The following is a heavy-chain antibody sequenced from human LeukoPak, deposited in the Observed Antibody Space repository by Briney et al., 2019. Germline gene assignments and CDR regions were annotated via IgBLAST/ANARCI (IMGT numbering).Heavy chain of an antibody. Sequence: ASVKVSCKASGYFFTTYSISWVRQAPGQGLEWMGWICAYNGNTNYAQKLQGRATMTTDTFTSTAYMELRSLRSDDTAVYYCARDYYDNSGYYSHTGGYWGQGTLVTVSS. J-gene: IGHJ4*02. V-gene: IGHV1-18*01. CDR2: ICAYNGNT. CDR1: GYFFTTYS. CDR3: ARDYYDNSGYYSHTGGY. D-gene: IGHD3-22*01.